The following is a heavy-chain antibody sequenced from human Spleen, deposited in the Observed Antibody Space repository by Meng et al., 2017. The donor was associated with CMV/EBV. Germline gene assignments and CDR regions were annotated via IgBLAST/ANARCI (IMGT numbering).Heavy chain of an antibody. V-gene: IGHV1-69*05. D-gene: IGHD3-3*01. CDR2: IIPIFGTA. J-gene: IGHJ5*02. CDR3: ASHDLPAGDYDFWSGYPGGFDP. CDR1: GGTFSSYA. Sequence: SVKVSCKASGGTFSSYAISWVRQAPGQGLEWMGGIIPIFGTANYAQKLQGRVTITTDESTSTAYMELSSLRSEDTAVHYCASHDLPAGDYDFWSGYPGGFDPWGQGTLVTVSS.